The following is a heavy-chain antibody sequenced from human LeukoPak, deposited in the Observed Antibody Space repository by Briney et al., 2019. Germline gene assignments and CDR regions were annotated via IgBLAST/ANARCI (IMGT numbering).Heavy chain of an antibody. CDR2: MNPNSGNT. J-gene: IGHJ4*02. CDR1: GYTFTSYG. CDR3: VREWELSFRYFDY. D-gene: IGHD1-26*01. V-gene: IGHV1-8*03. Sequence: ASVKVSFKASGYTFTSYGINWVRQATGQGLEWMGWMNPNSGNTGYAQKFQGRVTITRNTSISTAYMELSSLRSEDTAVYYCVREWELSFRYFDYWGQGTLVTVSS.